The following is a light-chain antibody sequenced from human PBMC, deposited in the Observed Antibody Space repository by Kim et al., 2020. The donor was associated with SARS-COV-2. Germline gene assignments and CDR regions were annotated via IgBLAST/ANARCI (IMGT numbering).Light chain of an antibody. Sequence: EIVLTQSPGTLSLSPGERATLSCRASQSVSSSYLAWYQQKPGQAPRLLIYGASSRATGIPDRFSGSGSGTDFTLTISRLEPEDFAVYYCQQYGRSLYTFGQGPSWRS. CDR1: QSVSSSY. J-gene: IGKJ2*01. V-gene: IGKV3-20*01. CDR3: QQYGRSLYT. CDR2: GAS.